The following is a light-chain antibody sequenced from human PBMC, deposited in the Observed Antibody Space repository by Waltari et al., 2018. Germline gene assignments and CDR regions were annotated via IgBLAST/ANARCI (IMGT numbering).Light chain of an antibody. J-gene: IGKJ2*01. CDR2: VPS. Sequence: EIVMTQTPGTLSLSPGERATLSCSASQSIRGTYLAWYQQKPGQAPRLRISVPSGMPTGIPYRFSGSGSGTDFTLTISRLEPEDFAVYYCQQFDGSPYTFGQGTKLE. CDR1: QSIRGTY. V-gene: IGKV3-20*01. CDR3: QQFDGSPYT.